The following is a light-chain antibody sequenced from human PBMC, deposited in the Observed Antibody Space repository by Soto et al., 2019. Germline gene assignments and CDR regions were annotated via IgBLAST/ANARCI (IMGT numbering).Light chain of an antibody. CDR3: QQYTSYPLT. CDR1: QSISNW. Sequence: DIQMTQSPSTLSASVGDRVTISCRASQSISNWLAWYQQEPGKAPKLLIYRASSLESGVPSRFSGSGFGTEFTLTTASLQPDDFATYYCQQYTSYPLTFGGGTKVEIK. CDR2: RAS. J-gene: IGKJ4*01. V-gene: IGKV1-5*03.